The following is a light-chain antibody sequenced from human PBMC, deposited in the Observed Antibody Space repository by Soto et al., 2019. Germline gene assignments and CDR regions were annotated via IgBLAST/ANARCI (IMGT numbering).Light chain of an antibody. CDR3: QQYNSYPRT. V-gene: IGKV1-5*03. J-gene: IGKJ1*01. CDR1: QSISSW. CDR2: KAS. Sequence: DIQMTQSPSTLSASVGDRVTISCRASQSISSWLAWYQQKPGKAPKLLMYKASSLESGVPLRFSGSGSGTEFTLTISSLQPDDFATYYCQQYNSYPRTFGQETKVEIK.